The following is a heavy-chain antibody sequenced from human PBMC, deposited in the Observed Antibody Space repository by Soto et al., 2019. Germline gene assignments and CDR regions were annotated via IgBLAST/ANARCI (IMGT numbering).Heavy chain of an antibody. CDR1: GFIFSSNA. Sequence: EVHLVESGGGLVQPGGSLRLSCAASGFIFSSNAINWVRQAPGKGLEWVSSIGGSGTTIYNADSVKGRFTISRDYAKSSLYLQMNSLRAEDTAMYYCASFSRMADGYYWGQGTLVTVSS. CDR3: ASFSRMADGYY. J-gene: IGHJ4*02. V-gene: IGHV3-48*01. D-gene: IGHD3-22*01. CDR2: IGGSGTTI.